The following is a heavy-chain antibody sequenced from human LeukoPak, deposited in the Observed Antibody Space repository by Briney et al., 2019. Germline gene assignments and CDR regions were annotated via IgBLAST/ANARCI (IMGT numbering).Heavy chain of an antibody. CDR3: ARRACSTSDKSFDY. CDR2: IYPGNSDT. CDR1: GYSFTTYW. Sequence: GESLKISCKGSGYSFTTYWIAWVRQMPGKGLELIGMIYPGNSDTRYSPSFQGQVTISADKSISTAYLQWSSLKASDTAIYYCARRACSTSDKSFDYGGQGTLVTVSS. J-gene: IGHJ4*02. D-gene: IGHD6-6*01. V-gene: IGHV5-51*01.